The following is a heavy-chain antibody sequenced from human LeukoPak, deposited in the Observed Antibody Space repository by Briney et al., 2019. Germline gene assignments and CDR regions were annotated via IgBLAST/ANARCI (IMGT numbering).Heavy chain of an antibody. J-gene: IGHJ4*02. Sequence: SETLSLTCTVSGGSISSYYWSWIRQPAGKGLEWIGRIYSSGSTNYNPSLKSRVTISLDTSKNQFSLKLSSVTAADTAVYYCASLSIAVAAYWGQGTLVTVSS. CDR2: IYSSGST. D-gene: IGHD6-19*01. CDR1: GGSISSYY. CDR3: ASLSIAVAAY. V-gene: IGHV4-4*07.